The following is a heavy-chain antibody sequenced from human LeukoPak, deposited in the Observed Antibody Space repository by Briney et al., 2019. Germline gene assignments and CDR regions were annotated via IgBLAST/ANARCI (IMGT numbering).Heavy chain of an antibody. CDR2: IYHSGST. V-gene: IGHV4-38-2*01. CDR1: GYSISSGYY. D-gene: IGHD6-13*01. J-gene: IGHJ5*02. CDR3: ARRIAAAGTNWFDP. Sequence: SETLSLTCAVSGYSISSGYYGGWIRQPPGKGLEWIGSIYHSGSTYYNPSLKSRVTISVDTSKNQFSLKLSSVTAADTAVYYCARRIAAAGTNWFDPWGQGTLVTVSS.